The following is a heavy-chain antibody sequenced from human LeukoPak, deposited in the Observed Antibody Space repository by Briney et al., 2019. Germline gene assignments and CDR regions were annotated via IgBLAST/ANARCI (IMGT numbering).Heavy chain of an antibody. D-gene: IGHD2-15*01. CDR3: ARGHCSGRGCYQRYDGFDI. V-gene: IGHV3-21*01. CDR2: ISRNSAYI. CDR1: GFTFNDYS. Sequence: GGSLRLSCAASGFTFNDYSMNWVRQAPGKGLEWVSSISRNSAYIYYVDSLRGRFTVSRDNAKSSLFLQMNSLRVEDTDVYYCARGHCSGRGCYQRYDGFDIWGQGTVVTVSS. J-gene: IGHJ3*02.